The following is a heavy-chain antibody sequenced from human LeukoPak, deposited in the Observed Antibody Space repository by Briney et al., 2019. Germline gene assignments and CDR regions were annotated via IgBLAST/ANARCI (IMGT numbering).Heavy chain of an antibody. CDR2: IIPIFGTA. J-gene: IGHJ4*02. Sequence: SVKVSCKASGGTFSSYAISWVRQAPGQGLEWMGRIIPIFGTANYAQKFQGRVTITTDESTSTAYMELSSLRSEDTAVYYCARDPIAAAGNFDYWGQGTLVTVPS. CDR1: GGTFSSYA. D-gene: IGHD6-13*01. CDR3: ARDPIAAAGNFDY. V-gene: IGHV1-69*05.